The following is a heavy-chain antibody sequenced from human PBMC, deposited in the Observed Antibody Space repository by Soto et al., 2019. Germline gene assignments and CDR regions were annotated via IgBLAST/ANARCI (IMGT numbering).Heavy chain of an antibody. CDR3: ARAGDDCSTTNCYMIDY. CDR2: INAGNGKT. J-gene: IGHJ4*02. D-gene: IGHD2-2*02. V-gene: IGHV1-3*01. CDR1: GYTFTTYA. Sequence: GASVKVSCKASGYTFTTYAMHWVRQAPGQGLEWMGWINAGNGKTKYSQKFQGRVTITRDTSATTVYMELSSLRSEDTAVYYCARAGDDCSTTNCYMIDYWGQGTLVTVSS.